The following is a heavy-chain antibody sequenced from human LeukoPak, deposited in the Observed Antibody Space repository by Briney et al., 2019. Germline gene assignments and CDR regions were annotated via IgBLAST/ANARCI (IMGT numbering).Heavy chain of an antibody. CDR2: IYYSGST. V-gene: IGHV4-39*01. J-gene: IGHJ4*02. Sequence: SETLSLTWTVSGGSISSSNYYWGWIRQPPGKGLEWIGSIYYSGSTYYNPSLKSRVTISGDTSKDQFSLKLSSVTAADTAVYYCERLLLLWFGEPDYWGQGTVVTVSS. CDR1: GGSISSSNYY. CDR3: ERLLLLWFGEPDY. D-gene: IGHD3-10*01.